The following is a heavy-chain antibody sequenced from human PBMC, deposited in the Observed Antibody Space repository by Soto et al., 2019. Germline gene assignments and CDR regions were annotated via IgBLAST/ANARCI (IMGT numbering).Heavy chain of an antibody. D-gene: IGHD1-26*01. CDR3: AKREGVFDI. V-gene: IGHV3-23*01. J-gene: IGHJ3*02. Sequence: GESLKISCAASGFTFSNYAMSWVRQAPGKGLEWVSSISGGGLITYYADSVRGRFTISRDNSKNTLYLQMNSLRAEDTALYYCAKREGVFDIWGQGTMVTVSS. CDR2: ISGGGLIT. CDR1: GFTFSNYA.